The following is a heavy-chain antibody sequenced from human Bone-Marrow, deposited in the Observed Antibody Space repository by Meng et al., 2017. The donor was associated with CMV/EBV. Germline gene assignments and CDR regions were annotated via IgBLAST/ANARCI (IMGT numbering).Heavy chain of an antibody. Sequence: GESLKISCTASGFTFGDYAMSWVRQAPGKGLEWVSVIYSGGSTYYADSVKGRFTISRDNSKNTLYLQMNSLRAEDTAVYYCAKDGEGYCSSTSCHYYHGMDVWGQGTTVTVS. CDR2: IYSGGST. J-gene: IGHJ6*02. CDR3: AKDGEGYCSSTSCHYYHGMDV. CDR1: GFTFGDYA. D-gene: IGHD2-2*01. V-gene: IGHV3-66*01.